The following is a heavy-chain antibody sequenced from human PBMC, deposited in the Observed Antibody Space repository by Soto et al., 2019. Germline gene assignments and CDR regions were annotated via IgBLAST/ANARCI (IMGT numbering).Heavy chain of an antibody. J-gene: IGHJ4*02. Sequence: NPSETLSLTCTVSGGSISSYYWSWIRQPPGKGLEWIGYIYYSGSTNYNPSLKSRVTISVDTSKNQFSLKLSSVTAADTAVYYCARHYYDSSGYYFYDYWGQGTLVTVSS. CDR1: GGSISSYY. CDR3: ARHYYDSSGYYFYDY. CDR2: IYYSGST. D-gene: IGHD3-22*01. V-gene: IGHV4-59*01.